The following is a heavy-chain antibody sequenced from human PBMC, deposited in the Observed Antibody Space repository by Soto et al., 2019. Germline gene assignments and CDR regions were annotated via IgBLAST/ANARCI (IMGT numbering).Heavy chain of an antibody. D-gene: IGHD5-12*01. Sequence: QVQLQQWGAGLLKPSETLSLNCAVNGGSLSGYYWSWIRQPPGKGLEWIGEIKDGGYTNYSPSLKRRATISSDTSNAQCSLRLNSVTAADTGLYSCARGQEGVVATHWDQGALVTVSS. J-gene: IGHJ4*02. CDR2: IKDGGYT. CDR1: GGSLSGYY. V-gene: IGHV4-34*01. CDR3: ARGQEGVVATH.